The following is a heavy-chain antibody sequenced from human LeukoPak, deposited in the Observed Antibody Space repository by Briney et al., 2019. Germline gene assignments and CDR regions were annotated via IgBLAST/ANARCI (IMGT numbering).Heavy chain of an antibody. CDR3: ARVLGFSLYYFDY. Sequence: PSETLSLTCAVYGGSFSGYYWSWIRQPPGKGLEWIGEINHSGSTNYNPSLKSRVTISVDTSKNQFSLKLSSVTAADTAVYYCARVLGFSLYYFDYWGQGTLVTVSS. CDR1: GGSFSGYY. J-gene: IGHJ4*02. D-gene: IGHD3-3*01. V-gene: IGHV4-34*09. CDR2: INHSGST.